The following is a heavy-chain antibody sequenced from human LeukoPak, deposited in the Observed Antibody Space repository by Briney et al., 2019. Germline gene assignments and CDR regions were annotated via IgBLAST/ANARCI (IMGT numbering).Heavy chain of an antibody. CDR3: ARGGIYGDYGPEYFQH. Sequence: VASVKVSCKASGYTFTGYYMHWVRQAPGQGLEWMGWINPNSGGTNYAQKFQGWVTMTRDTSISTAYTELSRLRSDDTAVYYCARGGIYGDYGPEYFQHWGQGTLVTVSS. V-gene: IGHV1-2*04. CDR2: INPNSGGT. D-gene: IGHD4-17*01. CDR1: GYTFTGYY. J-gene: IGHJ1*01.